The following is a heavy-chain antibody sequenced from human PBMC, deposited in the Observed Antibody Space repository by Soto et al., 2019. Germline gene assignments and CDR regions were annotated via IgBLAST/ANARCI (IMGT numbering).Heavy chain of an antibody. CDR2: SSYTGNT. CDR3: ARGPTTEKVDS. J-gene: IGHJ4*02. Sequence: SETLSLTCTVSGASITSGNYYWGWIRQPPGKGLQWIGSSSYTGNTYFNPSLRSRVTISFDTSKNQFSLRLTSVTASDTAMYYCARGPTTEKVDSWGQGILVTVSS. CDR1: GASITSGNYY. V-gene: IGHV4-39*01.